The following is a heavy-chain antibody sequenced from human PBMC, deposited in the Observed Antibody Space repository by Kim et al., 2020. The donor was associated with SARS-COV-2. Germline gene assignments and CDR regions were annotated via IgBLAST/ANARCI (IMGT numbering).Heavy chain of an antibody. D-gene: IGHD6-13*01. J-gene: IGHJ4*02. V-gene: IGHV1-3*01. CDR1: GYTFTSYA. Sequence: ASVKVSCKTSGYTFTSYAMHWVRQAPGQRLEWMGWINGGNGDTKYSQKFQGRVTITRDTSASTAYMELSSLRSEDTAVYYCARARVSGQLGIDYWGQGTLVTVSS. CDR3: ARARVSGQLGIDY. CDR2: INGGNGDT.